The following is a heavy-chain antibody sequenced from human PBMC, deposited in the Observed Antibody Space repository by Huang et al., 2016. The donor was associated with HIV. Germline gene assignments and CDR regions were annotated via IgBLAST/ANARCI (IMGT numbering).Heavy chain of an antibody. Sequence: QAQLVQSGAAVMKPGSSVRVSCKASGVSFSDYAFSWVRRAPGHGLDWEGGILPQFGLTNYAPRLQGRGTISADKSSNTVYLELTSLRSGDTAVYYCAREGQNWLGKPFGALAFWGQGTEVIVSS. CDR1: GVSFSDYA. CDR3: AREGQNWLGKPFGALAF. V-gene: IGHV1-69*10. D-gene: IGHD3-16*01. CDR2: ILPQFGLT. J-gene: IGHJ4*03.